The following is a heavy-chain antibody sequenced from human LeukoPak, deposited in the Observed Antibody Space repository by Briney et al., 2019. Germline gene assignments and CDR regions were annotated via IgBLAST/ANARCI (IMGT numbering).Heavy chain of an antibody. Sequence: SGGSLRLSCAASGFSFSSYGMYWVRQAPGKGLEWVAFIRYDGSNKYYADSVKGRFTVSRDNSKSTLYLQMNSLRAEDTAVYYCAKRAEFSSGWYYIGWFDPWGQGTLVTVSS. V-gene: IGHV3-30*02. CDR3: AKRAEFSSGWYYIGWFDP. CDR1: GFSFSSYG. D-gene: IGHD6-19*01. J-gene: IGHJ5*02. CDR2: IRYDGSNK.